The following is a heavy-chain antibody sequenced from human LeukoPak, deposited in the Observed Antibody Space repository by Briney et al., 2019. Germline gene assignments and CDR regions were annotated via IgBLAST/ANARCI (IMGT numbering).Heavy chain of an antibody. J-gene: IGHJ4*02. CDR1: GYTFGHYY. CDR2: ISGYNGNT. V-gene: IGHV1-18*01. CDR3: ARTHDFWSARKGDYFDP. Sequence: GASVKVSCKASGYTFGHYYISWVRQAPGQGLEWMGWISGYNGNTNYAQKFQDRITMTVDESTTTVYMEVKSLRSDDTAVYYCARTHDFWSARKGDYFDPWGQGTLVTVSS. D-gene: IGHD3-3*01.